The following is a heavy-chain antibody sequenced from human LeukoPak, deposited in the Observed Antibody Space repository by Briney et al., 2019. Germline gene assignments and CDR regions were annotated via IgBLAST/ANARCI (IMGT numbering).Heavy chain of an antibody. CDR2: ISYDGSNK. J-gene: IGHJ6*03. Sequence: GRSLRLSCAASGFTFSSYAMHWVRQAPGKGLEWVAVISYDGSNKYYADSVKGRFTISRDNSKNTLYLQMNSLRGEDTAVYYCARGQLLLEGYFYYMDVLGEGTTVTVSS. V-gene: IGHV3-30*04. D-gene: IGHD2-2*01. CDR3: ARGQLLLEGYFYYMDV. CDR1: GFTFSSYA.